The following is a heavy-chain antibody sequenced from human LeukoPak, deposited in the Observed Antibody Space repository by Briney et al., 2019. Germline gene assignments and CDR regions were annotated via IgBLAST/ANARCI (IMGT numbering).Heavy chain of an antibody. D-gene: IGHD2-2*02. J-gene: IGHJ4*02. CDR2: INPNSGGT. Sequence: ASVKVSCKASGYTVTGYYMHWVRPAPGQGLEWMGWINPNSGGTNYAQKFQGRVTMTRDTSISTAYMELSRLRSDDTAVYYCARLYCSSTSCYSPGDYWGQGTLVTVSS. V-gene: IGHV1-2*02. CDR3: ARLYCSSTSCYSPGDY. CDR1: GYTVTGYY.